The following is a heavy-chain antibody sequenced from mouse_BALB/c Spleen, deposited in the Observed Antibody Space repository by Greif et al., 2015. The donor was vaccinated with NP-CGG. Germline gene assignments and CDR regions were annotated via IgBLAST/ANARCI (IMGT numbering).Heavy chain of an antibody. Sequence: VQLQQSGAELARPGASVKLSGKASGYTFTDYYINWVKQRTGQGLEWIGEIYPGSGNTYYNEKFKGKATLTADKSSSTAYMQLSSLTSEDSAVYFCARDSRYFDVWGAGTTVTVSS. J-gene: IGHJ1*01. CDR2: IYPGSGNT. CDR3: ARDSRYFDV. CDR1: GYTFTDYY. V-gene: IGHV1-77*01.